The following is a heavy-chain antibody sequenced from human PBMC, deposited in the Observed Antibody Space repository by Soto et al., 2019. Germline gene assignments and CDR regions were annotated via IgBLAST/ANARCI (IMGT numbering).Heavy chain of an antibody. Sequence: PWETLSLTCTVSGGSTSSSSYYWGWIRQPPGKGLEWIGSIYYSGSTYYNPSLKSRVTISVDTSKNQFSLKLSSVTAADTAVYYCARRTCCSSGWWDAFDIWGQGTMVTVSS. CDR3: ARRTCCSSGWWDAFDI. D-gene: IGHD6-19*01. CDR2: IYYSGST. J-gene: IGHJ3*02. CDR1: GGSTSSSSYY. V-gene: IGHV4-39*01.